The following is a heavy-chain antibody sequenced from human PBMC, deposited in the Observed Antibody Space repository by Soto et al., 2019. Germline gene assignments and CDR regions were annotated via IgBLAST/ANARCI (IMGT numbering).Heavy chain of an antibody. V-gene: IGHV1-69*06. Sequence: QVQLVQSGAEVKKPGSSVKVSCKASGGTFSSYAISWVRQAPGQGLEWMGGIIPIFGTANYAQKFQGRVTITADKSTSTPYMELGSLRSEYTAVYYCARGVRWTRYGDNSVPLNWCQGTLVTVSS. J-gene: IGHJ4*02. CDR2: IIPIFGTA. CDR1: GGTFSSYA. D-gene: IGHD4-17*01. CDR3: ARGVRWTRYGDNSVPLN.